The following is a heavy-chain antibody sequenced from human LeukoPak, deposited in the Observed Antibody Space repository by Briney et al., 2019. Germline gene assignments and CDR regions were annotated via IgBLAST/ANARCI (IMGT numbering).Heavy chain of an antibody. V-gene: IGHV3-30*02. J-gene: IGHJ4*02. Sequence: PGGSLRLSCAASGFMFRGYGMHWVRQAPDKGLEWVALIWYDGTNKYYADSVKGRFTISRDNAQNTVYLQMNSLRTEDTAVYYCAKDLFSGSQETYFHHWGQGTLVTVSS. CDR1: GFMFRGYG. CDR2: IWYDGTNK. D-gene: IGHD1-26*01. CDR3: AKDLFSGSQETYFHH.